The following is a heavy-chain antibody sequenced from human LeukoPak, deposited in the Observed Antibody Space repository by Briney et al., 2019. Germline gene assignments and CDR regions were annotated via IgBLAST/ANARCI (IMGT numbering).Heavy chain of an antibody. CDR1: GFTFSSYG. CDR3: AKRWSGYHSSEV. V-gene: IGHV3-30*18. D-gene: IGHD3-3*01. Sequence: GGSLRLSCAASGFTFSSYGMHWVRQAPGKGLEWVAAISYDGSNKYYADSVKGRFTISRDNSKNTLYLQMNSLRAEDTAVYYCAKRWSGYHSSEVWGQGTLVTVSS. CDR2: ISYDGSNK. J-gene: IGHJ4*02.